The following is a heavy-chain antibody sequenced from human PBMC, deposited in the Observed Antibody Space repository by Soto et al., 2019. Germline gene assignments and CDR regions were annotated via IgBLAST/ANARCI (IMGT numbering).Heavy chain of an antibody. CDR3: ARSYCSGGSCYPPYFDY. CDR2: IIPIFGTA. D-gene: IGHD2-15*01. J-gene: IGHJ4*02. V-gene: IGHV1-69*01. CDR1: GGTFSSYA. Sequence: QVQLVQSGAEVKKPGSSVKVSCKASGGTFSSYAISWVRQAPGQGLEWMGGIIPIFGTANYAQKFQGRVTITADESTSTAYMELSSLRSEDTAVYYCARSYCSGGSCYPPYFDYWGQGTLVTFSS.